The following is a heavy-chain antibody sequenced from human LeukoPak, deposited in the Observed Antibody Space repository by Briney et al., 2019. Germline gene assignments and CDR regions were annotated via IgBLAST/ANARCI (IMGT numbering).Heavy chain of an antibody. CDR2: ISSSSSYI. J-gene: IGHJ4*02. CDR3: ARDGVMTTVVTTDY. D-gene: IGHD4-23*01. V-gene: IGHV3-21*01. CDR1: GFTFSSYS. Sequence: GGSLRLSCAASGFTFSSYSMTWVRQAPGKGLEWVPSISSSSSYIYYADSVKGRFTISRDNAKNSLYLQMNGLRAEDTAVYYCARDGVMTTVVTTDYWGQGTLVTVSS.